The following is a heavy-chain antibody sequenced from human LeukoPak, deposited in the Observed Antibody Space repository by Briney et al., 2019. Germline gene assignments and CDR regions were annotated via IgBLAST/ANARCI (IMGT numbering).Heavy chain of an antibody. D-gene: IGHD3-9*01. CDR2: IYYSGST. Sequence: SETLSLTCTVSGGSISSSSYYWGWIRQPPGKGLEWIGSIYYSGSTSYNPSLKSRVTISVDTSKNQFSLKLSSVTAADTAVYYCARLLRSDLTGYYFDLWGRGTLVTVSS. CDR1: GGSISSSSYY. J-gene: IGHJ2*01. V-gene: IGHV4-39*07. CDR3: ARLLRSDLTGYYFDL.